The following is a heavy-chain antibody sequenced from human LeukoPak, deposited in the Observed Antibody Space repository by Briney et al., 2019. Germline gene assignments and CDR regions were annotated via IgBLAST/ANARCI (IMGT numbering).Heavy chain of an antibody. CDR3: ARSTTKAFDI. V-gene: IGHV1-18*01. CDR1: GYTFSSHG. Sequence: ASVKVSCKAYGYTFSSHGISWVRQAPGQGLEWMAWISAYNGNTNYAQKLQGRVTMTTDTSTSTAYMELRSLRSDDTAVYYCARSTTKAFDIWGQGTMVTVSS. CDR2: ISAYNGNT. J-gene: IGHJ3*02. D-gene: IGHD4-17*01.